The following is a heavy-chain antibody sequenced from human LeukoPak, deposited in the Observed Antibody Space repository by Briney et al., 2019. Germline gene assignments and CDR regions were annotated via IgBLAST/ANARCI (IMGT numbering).Heavy chain of an antibody. CDR2: ISGDGTAR. D-gene: IGHD3-10*01. CDR3: VRGRGSYGWFDP. Sequence: PGGSLRLSCAASGFTFSNYWMSWVRQAPGKGLVWVSRISGDGTARNYADSVKGRFTISRDDAKNTVDLQMNSLRGEDTAVYYCVRGRGSYGWFDPWGQGTLVTASS. J-gene: IGHJ5*02. CDR1: GFTFSNYW. V-gene: IGHV3-74*01.